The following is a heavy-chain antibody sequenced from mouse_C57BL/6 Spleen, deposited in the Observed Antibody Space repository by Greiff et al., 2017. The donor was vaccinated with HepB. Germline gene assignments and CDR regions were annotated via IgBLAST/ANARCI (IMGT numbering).Heavy chain of an antibody. CDR2: ISGGGGNT. J-gene: IGHJ2*01. Sequence: EVMLVESGGGLVKPGGSLKLSCAASGFTFSSYTMSWVRQTPEKRLEWVATISGGGGNTYYPDSVKGRFTISRDNAKNTLYLQMSSLRSEDTALYYCARQELGPYFDYWGQGTTLTVSS. D-gene: IGHD4-1*01. V-gene: IGHV5-9*01. CDR3: ARQELGPYFDY. CDR1: GFTFSSYT.